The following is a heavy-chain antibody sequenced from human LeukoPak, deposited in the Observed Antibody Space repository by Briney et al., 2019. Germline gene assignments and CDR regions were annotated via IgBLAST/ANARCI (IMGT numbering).Heavy chain of an antibody. V-gene: IGHV1-2*02. CDR2: INPKSGGT. J-gene: IGHJ5*02. CDR1: GYTFTGYY. Sequence: GASVKVSCKASGYTFTGYYMQWVRQAPGHRLEWMGWINPKSGGTNYAQKFQGRVTMTRDTSISTAYMELSRLRSDDTAVFYCARSPYSTRTNWFDPWGQGTLVTVSS. D-gene: IGHD6-13*01. CDR3: ARSPYSTRTNWFDP.